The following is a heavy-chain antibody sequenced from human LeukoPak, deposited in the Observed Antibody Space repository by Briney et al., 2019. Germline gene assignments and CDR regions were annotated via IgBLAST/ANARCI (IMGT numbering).Heavy chain of an antibody. J-gene: IGHJ4*02. CDR2: LYSGGNT. CDR1: GFTVSSNS. D-gene: IGHD2-21*01. CDR3: ITPLPYSAQ. V-gene: IGHV3-53*01. Sequence: GGSLRLSCAASGFTVSSNSMSWVRQAPGKGLEWVSVLYSGGNTYYADSVKGRFTISRDNSKNTLYLQMNSLRTEDTAVYYCITPLPYSAQGGQGTLVTVSS.